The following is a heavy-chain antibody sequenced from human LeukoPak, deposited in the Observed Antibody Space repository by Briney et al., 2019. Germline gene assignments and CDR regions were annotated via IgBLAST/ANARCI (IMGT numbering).Heavy chain of an antibody. Sequence: GGSLRLSCAASGFTFSSYAMSWVRQAPGKGLEWVGRIRSKANSYATAYAASVKGRSTISRDDSKNTAYLQMNSLKTEDTAVYYCTRPIQVSSGWLDYWGQGTLVTVSS. V-gene: IGHV3-73*01. J-gene: IGHJ4*02. D-gene: IGHD6-19*01. CDR3: TRPIQVSSGWLDY. CDR2: IRSKANSYAT. CDR1: GFTFSSYA.